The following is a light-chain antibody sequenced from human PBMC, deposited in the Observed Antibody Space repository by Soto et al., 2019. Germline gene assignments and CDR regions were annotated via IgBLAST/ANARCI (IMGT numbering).Light chain of an antibody. V-gene: IGKV3-20*01. CDR1: QSVSSSY. J-gene: IGKJ1*01. CDR3: QQYGSSPTWT. CDR2: GAS. Sequence: EIVLTQSPGTLSLSPGERATLSCRAGQSVSSSYLAWYQQKPGQAPRLLLYGASSRATGIPDRFSGSGSGTDFTLTISRLEPEDFAVYYCQQYGSSPTWTFGQGTKVEIK.